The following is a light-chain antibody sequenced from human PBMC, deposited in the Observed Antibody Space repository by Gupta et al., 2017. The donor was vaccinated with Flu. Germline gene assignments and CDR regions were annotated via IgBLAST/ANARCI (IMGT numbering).Light chain of an antibody. CDR2: GAS. Sequence: DIQMTQSPSSLYASVCDRVTITCQASQYIKNSVNWYQQKPGEAPKVLIYGASSWQPGVPRRFSGSGSGTDFKITISSLQPEDFATYYCQQENDFPVTFGGGTKVETK. CDR3: QQENDFPVT. CDR1: QYIKNS. V-gene: IGKV1-33*01. J-gene: IGKJ4*01.